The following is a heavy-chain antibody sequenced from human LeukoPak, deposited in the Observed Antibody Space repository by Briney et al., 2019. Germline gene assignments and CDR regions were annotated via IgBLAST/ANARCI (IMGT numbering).Heavy chain of an antibody. D-gene: IGHD1-26*01. V-gene: IGHV1-18*01. CDR3: ARERGVGATRDFDY. CDR2: ISAYNGNT. CDR1: GYTFTSYG. J-gene: IGHJ4*02. Sequence: GASVKVSCKASGYTFTSYGISWVRQAPGQGLEWMGWISAYNGNTNYAQKLQGRVTITADESTSTAYMELSSLRSEDTAVYYCARERGVGATRDFDYWGQGTLVTVSS.